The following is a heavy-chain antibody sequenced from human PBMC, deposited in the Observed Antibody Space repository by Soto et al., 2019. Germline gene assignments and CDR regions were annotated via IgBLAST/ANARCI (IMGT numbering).Heavy chain of an antibody. CDR2: ISWNSGSI. Sequence: EVQLVESGGGLVQPGRSLRLSCAASGFTFDDYAMHWVRQAPGKGLEWVSGISWNSGSIGYADCVKGRFTISRDNAKNSLYLQMNSLRAEDTALYYCAKSSKGYYYYYMDVWGKGTTVTVSS. CDR1: GFTFDDYA. CDR3: AKSSKGYYYYYMDV. V-gene: IGHV3-9*01. J-gene: IGHJ6*03.